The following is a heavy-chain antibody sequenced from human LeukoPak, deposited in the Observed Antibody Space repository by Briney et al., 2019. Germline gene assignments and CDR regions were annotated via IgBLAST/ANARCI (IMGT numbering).Heavy chain of an antibody. D-gene: IGHD3-22*01. V-gene: IGHV4-59*01. CDR2: IYYRGST. CDR1: GGSISSYY. Sequence: SETLSLTCTVSGGSISSYYWSWIRQPPGKGLEWIGYIYYRGSTNYNPSLKSRVTISVDTSKNQFSLKLSSVTAADTAVYYCARTDYYDSSGYPYWGQGTLVTVSS. J-gene: IGHJ4*02. CDR3: ARTDYYDSSGYPY.